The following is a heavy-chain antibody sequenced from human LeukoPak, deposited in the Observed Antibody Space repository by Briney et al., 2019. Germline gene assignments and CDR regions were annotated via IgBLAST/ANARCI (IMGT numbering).Heavy chain of an antibody. V-gene: IGHV3-30*02. J-gene: IGHJ4*02. CDR2: IRYDGNKE. CDR1: RFTFSTYG. CDR3: AKDDPFFDY. Sequence: PGGSLRLSCAESRFTFSTYGMQWVRQAPGKVLEWVAFIRYDGNKENYADSVKGRFTISRDNSKNTVYLQMDSLRTEDTAVYYCAKDDPFFDYWGQGTLVTVSS.